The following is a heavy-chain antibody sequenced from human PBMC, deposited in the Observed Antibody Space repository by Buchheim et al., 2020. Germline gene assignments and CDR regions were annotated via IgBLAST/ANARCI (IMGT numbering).Heavy chain of an antibody. V-gene: IGHV4-4*02. Sequence: QVQLQESGPGLVKPSGTLSLTCAVSGGSISSAYWWYWVRQPPGKGLEWVGEIYHSGSTNYHPSLKSRVTIPVDTSKSQFSLRLASVTAADTAVYYCAKVTSGSPSLDCWGQGTL. CDR1: GGSISSAYW. CDR2: IYHSGST. D-gene: IGHD3-10*01. J-gene: IGHJ4*02. CDR3: AKVTSGSPSLDC.